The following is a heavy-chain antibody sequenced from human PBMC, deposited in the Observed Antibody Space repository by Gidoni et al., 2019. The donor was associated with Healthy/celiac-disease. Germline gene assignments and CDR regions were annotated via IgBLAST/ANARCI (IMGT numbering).Heavy chain of an antibody. J-gene: IGHJ2*01. CDR3: AKAWGSGSYGYFDL. CDR1: GFTFSSYG. Sequence: QVQLVESGGGVVQPGRSLRLSCAASGFTFSSYGMHWVRQAPGKGLEWVAVTSYDGSNKYYADSVKGRFTISRDNSKNTLYLQMHSLRAEDTAVYYCAKAWGSGSYGYFDLWGRGTLVTVSS. V-gene: IGHV3-30*18. CDR2: TSYDGSNK. D-gene: IGHD3-10*01.